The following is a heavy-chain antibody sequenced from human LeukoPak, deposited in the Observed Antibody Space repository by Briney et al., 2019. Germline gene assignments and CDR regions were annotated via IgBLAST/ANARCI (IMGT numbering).Heavy chain of an antibody. CDR1: VGSISSSSYY. CDR3: ARARGARITMIVVVDYFDY. Sequence: PSETLSLTCTVSVGSISSSSYYWSWIRQPPGKGLEWIGYIYYSWSTNYNPSLKSRVTISVDTSKSQFSLKLSSVTAADTAVYYCARARGARITMIVVVDYFDYWGQGTLVTVSS. J-gene: IGHJ4*02. V-gene: IGHV4-61*01. CDR2: IYYSWST. D-gene: IGHD3-22*01.